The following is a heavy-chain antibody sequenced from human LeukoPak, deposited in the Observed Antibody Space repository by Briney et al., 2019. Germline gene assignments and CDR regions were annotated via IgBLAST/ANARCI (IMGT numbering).Heavy chain of an antibody. CDR2: ISSSSSYI. J-gene: IGHJ4*02. CDR1: GFTFSSYS. D-gene: IGHD3-10*01. V-gene: IGHV3-21*01. Sequence: GGSLRLSCAASGFTFSSYSMNWVRQAPGKGLEWVSSISSSSSYIYYADSVKGRFTISRDNAKNSLYLQMNSLRAEDTAVYYCARGFSITMVRGVIGFLDYWGQGTLVTVSS. CDR3: ARGFSITMVRGVIGFLDY.